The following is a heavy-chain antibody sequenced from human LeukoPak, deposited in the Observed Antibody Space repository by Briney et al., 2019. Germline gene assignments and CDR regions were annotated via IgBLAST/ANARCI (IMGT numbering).Heavy chain of an antibody. CDR3: ARDVVVVVAARYYFDY. V-gene: IGHV1-2*02. D-gene: IGHD2-15*01. Sequence: GASVKVSCKASGYTFTGYYMHWVRQAPGQGLEWMGWINPNSGGTNYAQKFQGRVTMTRDTSISTAYMELSRLRSDDTAVYYCARDVVVVVAARYYFDYWGQGTLVTVSS. CDR1: GYTFTGYY. CDR2: INPNSGGT. J-gene: IGHJ4*02.